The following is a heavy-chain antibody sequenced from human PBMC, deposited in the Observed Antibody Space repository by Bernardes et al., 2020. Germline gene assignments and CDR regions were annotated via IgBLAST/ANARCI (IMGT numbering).Heavy chain of an antibody. J-gene: IGHJ6*03. Sequence: SETLSLTCTVSGGSISSYYWSWIRQPPGKGLEWIGYIYYSGSTNYNPSLKSRVTISVDTSKNQFSLKLSSVTAADTAVYYCARGDSYSNSDFYCYYYMDVWGKGTTVTVSS. CDR1: GGSISSYY. CDR3: ARGDSYSNSDFYCYYYMDV. V-gene: IGHV4-59*01. CDR2: IYYSGST. D-gene: IGHD4-4*01.